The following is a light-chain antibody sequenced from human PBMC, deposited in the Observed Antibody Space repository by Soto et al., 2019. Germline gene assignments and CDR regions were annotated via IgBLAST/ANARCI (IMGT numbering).Light chain of an antibody. CDR2: SAS. Sequence: EIVLTQSPGTLSLSPGQRATLSCRASQSVSRSSLAWYQQKPGQAPRLLIYSASSRTAGTPDRFSGSGTGTDFTLTISGLEPEDFAVYYCQQYGSTPGTCGQGTKGDVK. J-gene: IGKJ1*01. V-gene: IGKV3-20*01. CDR1: QSVSRSS. CDR3: QQYGSTPGT.